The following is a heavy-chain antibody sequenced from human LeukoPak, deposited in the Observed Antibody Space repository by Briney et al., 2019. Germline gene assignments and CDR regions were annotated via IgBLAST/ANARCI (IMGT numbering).Heavy chain of an antibody. CDR2: ISGSGGST. J-gene: IGHJ4*02. Sequence: GGSLRLSCAASGFTFSNYAMSWVRQAPGKGLEWVSAISGSGGSTYYADSVKGRFTISRDNAKTSLYLQMNSLRAEDTAVYFCARHLSGVTGYTYGRGIDYWGQGTLVTVSS. CDR1: GFTFSNYA. CDR3: ARHLSGVTGYTYGRGIDY. V-gene: IGHV3-23*01. D-gene: IGHD5-18*01.